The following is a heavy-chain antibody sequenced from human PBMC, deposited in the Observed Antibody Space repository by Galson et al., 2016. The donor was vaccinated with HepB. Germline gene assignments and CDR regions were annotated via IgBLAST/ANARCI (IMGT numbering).Heavy chain of an antibody. D-gene: IGHD6-25*01. J-gene: IGHJ4*02. CDR1: GYSFTSYG. Sequence: SVKVSCKASGYSFTSYGISWVRQAPGQGLEWVGWISAYNGNTIYAQNLQGRVTMTTDTSTVTAYMELRGLRSDDTAMYYCARSGGGMAAPVKDVVPFDNWGQGTLVTVSS. V-gene: IGHV1-18*01. CDR3: ARSGGGMAAPVKDVVPFDN. CDR2: ISAYNGNT.